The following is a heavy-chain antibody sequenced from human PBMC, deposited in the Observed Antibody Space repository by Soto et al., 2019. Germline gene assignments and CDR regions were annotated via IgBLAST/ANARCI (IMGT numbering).Heavy chain of an antibody. CDR3: SRGGRAAYYYYMGV. Sequence: SETLSLTCTVSGGSISTYYWSWVRQPPGKGLEWIGYVYYSGSTNYNPSLKSRVTISVDTSKNQFSLKLTSVTAVDTAMYYCSRGGRAAYYYYMGVWGKGTTVTVSS. J-gene: IGHJ6*03. V-gene: IGHV4-59*01. CDR2: VYYSGST. CDR1: GGSISTYY.